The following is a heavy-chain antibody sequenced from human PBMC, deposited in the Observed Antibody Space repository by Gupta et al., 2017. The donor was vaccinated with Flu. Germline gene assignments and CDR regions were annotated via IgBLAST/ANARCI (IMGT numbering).Heavy chain of an antibody. D-gene: IGHD5-12*01. V-gene: IGHV3-7*01. Sequence: EVQLVESGGGLVQPGGSLRLSCAASGFTFSTYWMSWVRQAPGKGLEWVANIKQDGSEKYHVRSVKGRFTISRDNAKNALYLQMNSLRAEDTAIYYCASETDGYADYWGQGTLVTVSS. J-gene: IGHJ4*02. CDR2: IKQDGSEK. CDR3: ASETDGYADY. CDR1: GFTFSTYW.